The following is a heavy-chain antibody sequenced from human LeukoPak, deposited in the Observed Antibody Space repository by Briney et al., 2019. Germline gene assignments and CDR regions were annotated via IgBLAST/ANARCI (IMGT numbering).Heavy chain of an antibody. V-gene: IGHV1-2*02. CDR3: ARAHDFWSGSSFDI. CDR1: GYTFTGYY. Sequence: ASVKVSCKASGYTFTGYYMHWVRQAPGQGLEWMGWINPNSGGTNYAQKFQGRVTMTRDTSISTAYMELSRLRSDDTAVYYCARAHDFWSGSSFDIWGQGTLVTVSS. D-gene: IGHD3-3*01. CDR2: INPNSGGT. J-gene: IGHJ3*02.